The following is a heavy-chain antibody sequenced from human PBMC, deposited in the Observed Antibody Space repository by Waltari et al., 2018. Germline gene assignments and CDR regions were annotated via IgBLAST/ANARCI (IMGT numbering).Heavy chain of an antibody. CDR3: ARDGGVQDDAFDI. V-gene: IGHV3-21*04. J-gene: IGHJ3*02. D-gene: IGHD3-10*01. Sequence: EVQLVESGGGLVKPGGSLRLSCAASGFTFSSYSMNWVRQAPGKGLEWVSSISSSSSYIYYADSVKGRFTISRDNSKNTLYLQMNSLRAEDTAVYYCARDGGVQDDAFDIWGQGTMVTVSS. CDR2: ISSSSSYI. CDR1: GFTFSSYS.